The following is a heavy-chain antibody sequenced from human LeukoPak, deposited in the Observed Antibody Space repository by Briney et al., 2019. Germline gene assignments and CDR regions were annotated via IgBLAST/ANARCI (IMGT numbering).Heavy chain of an antibody. V-gene: IGHV3-30*03. CDR2: ISYDGSNR. Sequence: GGSLRLSCAASGFTVSSNYMSWVRQAPGKGLEWVAAISYDGSNRYYADSVKGRFTISRDNSKNTLYLQMNSLRTEDTAVYYCVRLTAAGRRTDFDYWGQGTLVTVSS. D-gene: IGHD6-13*01. J-gene: IGHJ4*02. CDR1: GFTVSSNY. CDR3: VRLTAAGRRTDFDY.